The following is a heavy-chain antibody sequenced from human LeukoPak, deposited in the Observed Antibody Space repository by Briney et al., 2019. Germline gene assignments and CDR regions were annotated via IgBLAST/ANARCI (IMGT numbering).Heavy chain of an antibody. J-gene: IGHJ6*02. CDR2: IIPILGIA. CDR1: GGTFSSYA. Sequence: SVKVSCKASGGTFSSYAISWVRQAPGQGLEWMGRIIPILGIANYAQKFQGRVTITADKSTSTAYMELSSLRSEDTAVYYCARGGMDYHYGMDVWGQGTTVTVSS. V-gene: IGHV1-69*04. CDR3: ARGGMDYHYGMDV.